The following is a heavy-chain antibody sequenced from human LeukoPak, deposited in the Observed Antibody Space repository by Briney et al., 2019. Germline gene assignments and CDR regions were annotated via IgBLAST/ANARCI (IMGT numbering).Heavy chain of an antibody. Sequence: GASVKVSCKASGYTFTSYGISWVRQAPGQGLEWMGWISAYNGNTNYAQKLQGRVTMTTDTSTSTAYMALRSLRSDDTAVYYCARDHSRGSSGYYASSGYWGQGTLVTVSS. CDR1: GYTFTSYG. J-gene: IGHJ4*02. D-gene: IGHD3-22*01. CDR3: ARDHSRGSSGYYASSGY. V-gene: IGHV1-18*01. CDR2: ISAYNGNT.